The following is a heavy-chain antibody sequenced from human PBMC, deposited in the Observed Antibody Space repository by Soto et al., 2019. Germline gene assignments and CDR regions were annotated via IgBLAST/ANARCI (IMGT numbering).Heavy chain of an antibody. CDR2: ISSSGGST. CDR3: AKEIGSGGSADY. Sequence: GGSLRLSCAASGFTFSRFAMSWVRQAPGKGLEWASAISSSGGSTNYADSVKGRFTISRDNSKNTLYLQMNSLRADDTALYYCAKEIGSGGSADYWGQGTLVTGSS. V-gene: IGHV3-23*01. J-gene: IGHJ4*02. CDR1: GFTFSRFA. D-gene: IGHD2-15*01.